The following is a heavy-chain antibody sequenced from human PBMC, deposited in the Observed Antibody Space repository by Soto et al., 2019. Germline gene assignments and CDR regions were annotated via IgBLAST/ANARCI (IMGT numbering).Heavy chain of an antibody. D-gene: IGHD6-19*01. CDR1: GLTVSSGA. CDR3: AKTRDREWLVYFDY. Sequence: CGSMKLSSAASGLTVSSGAMSWVRTDTRKGLEWVSAISGSGGSTYYSDSVMGRFTISRDNSNNTLYLQMNSLTAEDTAVDYCAKTRDREWLVYFDYWGQGTLVTVSS. V-gene: IGHV3-23*01. CDR2: ISGSGGST. J-gene: IGHJ4*02.